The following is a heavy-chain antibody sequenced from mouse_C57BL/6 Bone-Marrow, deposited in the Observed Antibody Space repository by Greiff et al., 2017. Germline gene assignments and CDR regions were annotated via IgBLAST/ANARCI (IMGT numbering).Heavy chain of an antibody. J-gene: IGHJ4*01. V-gene: IGHV1-72*01. D-gene: IGHD1-1*01. CDR3: ARPITTVVATNAMDY. Sequence: QVQLQQSGAELVKPGASVKLSCKASGYTFTSYWMHWVKQRPGRGLKWIGRIDPNSGGTKYNEKFKSKATLTVDKPSSTAYMQLSSLTSEDSAVYYCARPITTVVATNAMDYWGQGTSVTVSS. CDR1: GYTFTSYW. CDR2: IDPNSGGT.